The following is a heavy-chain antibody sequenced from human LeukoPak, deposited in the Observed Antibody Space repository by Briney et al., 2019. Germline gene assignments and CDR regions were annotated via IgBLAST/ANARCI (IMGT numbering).Heavy chain of an antibody. Sequence: PGGSLRLSCAASGFTFSSYSMNWVRQAPGKGLEWVSSISSSSSYIYYADSVKGRFTISRDNAKNSLYLQMNSLRAEDTAVYYCARDFSMIVVDSPTDAFDIWGQGTMVTVSS. CDR3: ARDFSMIVVDSPTDAFDI. V-gene: IGHV3-21*01. J-gene: IGHJ3*02. CDR2: ISSSSSYI. D-gene: IGHD3-22*01. CDR1: GFTFSSYS.